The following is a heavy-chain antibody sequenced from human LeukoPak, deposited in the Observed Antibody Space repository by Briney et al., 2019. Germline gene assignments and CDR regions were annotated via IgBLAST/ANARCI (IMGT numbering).Heavy chain of an antibody. CDR2: ISYDGSNK. V-gene: IGHV3-30*18. D-gene: IGHD3-9*01. CDR3: AKDQRYFDWLYLDY. J-gene: IGHJ4*02. Sequence: GGSLRLSCTASGFNFGTYGMHWVRQAPGKGLEWVAVISYDGSNKYYADSVKGRFTISRDNSKNTLYLQMNSLRAEDTAVYYCAKDQRYFDWLYLDYWGQGTLVTVSS. CDR1: GFNFGTYG.